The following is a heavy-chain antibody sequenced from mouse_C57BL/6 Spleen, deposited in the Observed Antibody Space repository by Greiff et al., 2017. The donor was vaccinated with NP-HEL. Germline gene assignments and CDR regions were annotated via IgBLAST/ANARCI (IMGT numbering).Heavy chain of an antibody. CDR1: GYAFSSSW. V-gene: IGHV1-82*01. J-gene: IGHJ4*01. Sequence: VKLQESGPELVKPGASVKISCKASGYAFSSSWMNWVKQRPGKGLEWIGRIYPGDGDTNYNGKFKGKATLTADKSSSTAYMQLSSLTSEDSAVYFCARVGYSNPYAMDYWGQGTSVTVSS. D-gene: IGHD2-5*01. CDR2: IYPGDGDT. CDR3: ARVGYSNPYAMDY.